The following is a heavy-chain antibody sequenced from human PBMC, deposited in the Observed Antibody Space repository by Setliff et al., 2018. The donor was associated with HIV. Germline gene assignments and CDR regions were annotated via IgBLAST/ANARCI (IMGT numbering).Heavy chain of an antibody. CDR2: IKQDGSEK. Sequence: PGGSLRLSCAASGFTFSSYWMSWVRQAPGKGLEFMANIKQDGSEKYYVDSVKGRFTISRDNAKNSLYLQMNSLRAEDTAVYYCARGRQGGRYWSGGSCPGGYYYYYMDVWGKGTTVTVSS. J-gene: IGHJ6*03. D-gene: IGHD2-15*01. CDR1: GFTFSSYW. V-gene: IGHV3-7*03. CDR3: ARGRQGGRYWSGGSCPGGYYYYYMDV.